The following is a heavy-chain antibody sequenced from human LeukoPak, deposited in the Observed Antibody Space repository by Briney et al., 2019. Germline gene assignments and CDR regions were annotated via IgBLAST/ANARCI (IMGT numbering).Heavy chain of an antibody. Sequence: GGSLRLSCAASGFTFDDYAMHWVRQAPGKGLEWVSGISWNSGSIGYADSVKGRFTISRDNAKNSLYLQMTSLRAEDTALYYCAKDKGLYCSSTSCSHGFDYWGQGTLVTVSS. CDR1: GFTFDDYA. J-gene: IGHJ4*02. CDR2: ISWNSGSI. CDR3: AKDKGLYCSSTSCSHGFDY. D-gene: IGHD2-2*01. V-gene: IGHV3-9*01.